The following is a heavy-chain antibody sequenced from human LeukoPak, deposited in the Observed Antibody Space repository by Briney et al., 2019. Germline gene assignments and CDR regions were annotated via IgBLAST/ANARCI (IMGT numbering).Heavy chain of an antibody. CDR2: INHSGST. Sequence: PSETLSLTCAVYGGSFSGYYWSWIRQPPGKGLEWIGEINHSGSTNYNPSLKSRVTISVDTSKNQFSLKLSSGTAADTAVHYCAREGHDILTGYSYYRGQGTLVTVSS. V-gene: IGHV4-34*01. D-gene: IGHD3-9*01. CDR3: AREGHDILTGYSYY. J-gene: IGHJ4*02. CDR1: GGSFSGYY.